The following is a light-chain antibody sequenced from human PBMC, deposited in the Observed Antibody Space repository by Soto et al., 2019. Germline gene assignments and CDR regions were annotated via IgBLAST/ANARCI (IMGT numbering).Light chain of an antibody. CDR1: QSVSSNY. J-gene: IGKJ1*01. Sequence: EIVLTQSPGILSLSPGERATLSCRASQSVSSNYLAWYQQKPGQAPRLLIYGASSRATGIPDRFSGSGSGTDFTLTIGRLEPEDFAVYYCHQYGISPPRTFGQGTKVE. CDR3: HQYGISPPRT. CDR2: GAS. V-gene: IGKV3-20*01.